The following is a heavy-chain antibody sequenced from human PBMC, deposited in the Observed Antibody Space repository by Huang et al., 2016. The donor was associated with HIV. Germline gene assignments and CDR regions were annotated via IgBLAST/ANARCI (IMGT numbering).Heavy chain of an antibody. CDR3: ARDRGYYGSGSFTL. D-gene: IGHD3-10*01. CDR2: MIPLFGKM. Sequence: QVRLVQSGAEVKKPGSSVRVSCKASGGTFSNYAISWVRQAPGQGLEWMGGMIPLFGKMHHAQKFKGRLMIVADDSATTVHMDLNSLTSEDTAIYYCARDRGYYGSGSFTLWGQGTLVIVSS. V-gene: IGHV1-69*13. J-gene: IGHJ4*02. CDR1: GGTFSNYA.